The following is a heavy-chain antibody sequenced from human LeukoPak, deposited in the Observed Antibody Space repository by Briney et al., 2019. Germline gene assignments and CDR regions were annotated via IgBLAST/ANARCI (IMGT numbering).Heavy chain of an antibody. CDR2: IFTSGNT. D-gene: IGHD6-13*01. V-gene: IGHV4-4*07. J-gene: IGHJ3*02. CDR1: GGSISSYH. CDR3: ARDAGSIWYGRSFDI. Sequence: PSETLSLTCTVSGGSISSYHWGWIRQPAGKGLEWIGLIFTSGNTNYNPSLKSRVTMSVDTSKNHFSLELTSVTAADTAMYYCARDAGSIWYGRSFDIWGQGTMVTVSS.